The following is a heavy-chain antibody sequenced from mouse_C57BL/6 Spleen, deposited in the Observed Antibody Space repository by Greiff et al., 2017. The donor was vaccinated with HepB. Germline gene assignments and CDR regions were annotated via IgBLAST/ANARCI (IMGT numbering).Heavy chain of an antibody. CDR2: INPYNGDT. CDR1: GYSFTGYF. J-gene: IGHJ3*01. D-gene: IGHD2-5*01. CDR3: ARGGPDSNYEGAWFAY. Sequence: EVQLQQSGPELVKPGDSVKISCKASGYSFTGYFMNWVMQSHGKSLEWIGRINPYNGDTFYNQKFKGKATLTVDKSSSTAHMELRSLTSEDSAVYYCARGGPDSNYEGAWFAYWGQGTLVTVSA. V-gene: IGHV1-20*01.